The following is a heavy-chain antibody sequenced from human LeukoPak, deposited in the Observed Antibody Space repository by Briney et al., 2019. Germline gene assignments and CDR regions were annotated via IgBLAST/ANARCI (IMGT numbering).Heavy chain of an antibody. CDR1: GGTFSSYA. CDR2: INPILGIA. Sequence: VKVSCKASGGTFSSYAISWVRQAPGQGLEWMGRINPILGIANYAQKFQGRVTITADKSTSTAYMELSSLRSEDTAVYYCARHHCSGGSCYFDCWGQGTLVTVSS. CDR3: ARHHCSGGSCYFDC. J-gene: IGHJ4*02. D-gene: IGHD2-15*01. V-gene: IGHV1-69*04.